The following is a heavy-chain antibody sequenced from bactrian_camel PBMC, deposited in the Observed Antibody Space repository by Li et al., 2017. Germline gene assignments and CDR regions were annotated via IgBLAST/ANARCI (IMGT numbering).Heavy chain of an antibody. V-gene: IGHV3S53*01. Sequence: HVQLVESGGGSVQPGGSLRLSCSVSGSSRSGRCMGWFRQAPGNEREGVATIARYGSTNYAESVKGRFTISKDNAKTTVYLQINGLRPEDTAMYYCAAGTLDCSGGLPIPYWGQGTQVTVS. CDR2: IARYGST. D-gene: IGHD1*01. CDR1: GSSRSGRC. J-gene: IGHJ4*01. CDR3: AAGTLDCSGGLPIPY.